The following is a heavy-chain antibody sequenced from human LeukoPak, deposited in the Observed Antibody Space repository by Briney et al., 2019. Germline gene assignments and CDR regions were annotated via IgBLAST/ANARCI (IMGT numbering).Heavy chain of an antibody. J-gene: IGHJ3*02. CDR3: ARCQEQQLRAFDI. CDR2: IYPGDSDT. Sequence: GESLKISCKGSGYSFTSYWIGWVRQMPGKGLEWMGIIYPGDSDTRYSPSFQGQVTISADKSISTAYLQWSSLKASDTAMYYCARCQEQQLRAFDIWGQGTMVTVSS. CDR1: GYSFTSYW. V-gene: IGHV5-51*01. D-gene: IGHD6-13*01.